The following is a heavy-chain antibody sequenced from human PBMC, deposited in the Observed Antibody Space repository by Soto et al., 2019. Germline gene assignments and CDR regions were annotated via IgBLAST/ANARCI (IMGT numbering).Heavy chain of an antibody. CDR3: APDRSSSPPYNWFDP. Sequence: GGSLRLSCAASGFTFDDYAMHWVRQAPGKGLEWVSGISWNSGSIGYAESVKGRFTISRDNAENSLYLQMNSLRAEDTALYYRAPDRSSSPPYNWFDPWGQGTLVTVSS. CDR1: GFTFDDYA. CDR2: ISWNSGSI. V-gene: IGHV3-9*01. D-gene: IGHD6-13*01. J-gene: IGHJ5*02.